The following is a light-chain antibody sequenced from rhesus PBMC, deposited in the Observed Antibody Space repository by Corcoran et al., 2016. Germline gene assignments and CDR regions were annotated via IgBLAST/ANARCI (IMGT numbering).Light chain of an antibody. CDR3: QQGYTTPFP. CDR2: AVS. V-gene: IGKV1-33*02. CDR1: QDISNS. Sequence: DIQMSQSPSSLSASVGDKVTITCRASQDISNSLAWYQQKPGKAPKLLMYAVSTLEAGVPSRFSGSRSGPDFTLTINSLQPEDFATYCCQQGYTTPFPFGPGTKLDMK. J-gene: IGKJ3*01.